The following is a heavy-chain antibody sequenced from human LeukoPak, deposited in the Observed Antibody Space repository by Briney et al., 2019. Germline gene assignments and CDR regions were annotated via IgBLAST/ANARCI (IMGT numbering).Heavy chain of an antibody. CDR1: GGSISSSSYY. CDR3: ARDPTSLFGVVLEGMDV. J-gene: IGHJ6*02. CDR2: IYYSGST. D-gene: IGHD3-3*01. Sequence: SETLSLTCTVSGGSISSSSYYWGWIRQPPGKGLEWIGYIYYSGSTYYNPSLKSRVTISVDTSKNQFSLKLSSVTAADTAVYYCARDPTSLFGVVLEGMDVWGQGTTVTVSS. V-gene: IGHV4-30-4*08.